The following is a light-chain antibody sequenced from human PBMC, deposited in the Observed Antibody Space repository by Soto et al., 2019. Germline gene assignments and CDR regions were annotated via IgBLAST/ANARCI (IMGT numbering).Light chain of an antibody. CDR2: GAS. J-gene: IGKJ2*01. CDR1: QSVSSSY. V-gene: IGKV3-20*01. Sequence: EIVLTQSPGTLSLSPGERATLSCRASQSVSSSYLAWYQQKPGQDPRLLIYGASSRATGIPDRFSGSGSGTEFTLTISRLEPEDFAVYYCQQYGSSPLYTFGQGTKLEIK. CDR3: QQYGSSPLYT.